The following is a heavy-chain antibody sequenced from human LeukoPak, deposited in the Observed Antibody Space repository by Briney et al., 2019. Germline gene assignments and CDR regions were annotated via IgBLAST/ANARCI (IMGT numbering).Heavy chain of an antibody. V-gene: IGHV4-59*01. J-gene: IGHJ3*02. CDR1: ADSINTFF. Sequence: SQTRSPACIVSADSINTFFWSWDRPPQGKGMEWIGYIHNTGSSNYNPSLKSRVSFSVDTSENQLSLRLNSMTAADTAVYYCASLGGYYDSSNSSQLETFDIWGQGTMVTVSS. CDR2: IHNTGSS. CDR3: ASLGGYYDSSNSSQLETFDI. D-gene: IGHD3-10*01.